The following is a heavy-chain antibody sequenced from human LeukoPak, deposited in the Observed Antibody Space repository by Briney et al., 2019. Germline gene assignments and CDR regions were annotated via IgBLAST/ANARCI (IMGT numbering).Heavy chain of an antibody. Sequence: GGSLRLSCAASGXTLSTYNAHWVRQAPGKGLEWVSSITSSSTYYADSVKGRFTISRDNAKNSLYLQMNSLRAEDTAVYYCARERVTTTAFDIWGQGTMVTVSS. CDR3: ARERVTTTAFDI. D-gene: IGHD5-12*01. CDR1: GXTLSTYN. V-gene: IGHV3-21*01. J-gene: IGHJ3*02. CDR2: ITSSSTY.